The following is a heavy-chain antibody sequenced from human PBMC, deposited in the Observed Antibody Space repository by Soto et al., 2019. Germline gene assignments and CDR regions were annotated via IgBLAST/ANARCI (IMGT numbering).Heavy chain of an antibody. J-gene: IGHJ3*02. CDR1: GESISSGGYS. CDR2: IYHSGTT. D-gene: IGHD6-19*01. Sequence: SETLSLTCSASGESISSGGYSWSWIRQPPGGGLEWLGYIYHSGTTYSNPSLQSRLTMSVDRSKNEFSLNLNSVTAADTALYYCASSVDSSGWHDAFNIWGRGTLVTVSS. CDR3: ASSVDSSGWHDAFNI. V-gene: IGHV4-30-2*01.